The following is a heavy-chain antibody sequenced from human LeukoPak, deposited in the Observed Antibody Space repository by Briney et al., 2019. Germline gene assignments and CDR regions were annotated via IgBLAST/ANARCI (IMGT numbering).Heavy chain of an antibody. V-gene: IGHV4-31*03. D-gene: IGHD6-13*01. CDR2: IYYSGST. CDR3: ARALPAAGTHNWFDP. CDR1: GGSISSGGYY. J-gene: IGHJ5*02. Sequence: PSQTLSLTCTVSGGSISSGGYYWSWIRQHPGKGLEWIGYIYYSGSTYYNPSLKSRVTISVDTSKNQFSPKLSSVTAADTAVYYCARALPAAGTHNWFDPWGQGTLVTVSS.